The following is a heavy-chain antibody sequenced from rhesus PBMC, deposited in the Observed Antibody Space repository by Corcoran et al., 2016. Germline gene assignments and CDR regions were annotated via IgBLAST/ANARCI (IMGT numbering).Heavy chain of an antibody. J-gene: IGHJ4*01. CDR1: GFTFSSYD. CDR3: TREGYYFDY. V-gene: IGHV3-136*01. Sequence: EVQLVESGGGLVQPGGSLRLSCAASGFTFSSYDMNWVRQAPGKGLEWVLYITYTGKTICYAGSVKGRFTISRDNAKNSLSLQMSSLRAEDTAVYYCTREGYYFDYWGQGVLVTVSS. CDR2: ITYTGKTI.